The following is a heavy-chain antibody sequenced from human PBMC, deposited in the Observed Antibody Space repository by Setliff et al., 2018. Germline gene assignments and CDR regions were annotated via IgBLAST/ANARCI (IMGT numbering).Heavy chain of an antibody. CDR2: ISSDSRTI. CDR1: GITFRTYS. D-gene: IGHD3-3*01. V-gene: IGHV3-48*01. J-gene: IGHJ4*02. CDR3: ARGTFSDFWSGDYYDY. Sequence: GESLRLSCAASGITFRTYSLNWVRQAPGKGLEWVSFISSDSRTIYYADSVKGRFTISRDNAKNSLYLQMNSLRAEDTAMYYCARGTFSDFWSGDYYDYWGQGTLVTVSS.